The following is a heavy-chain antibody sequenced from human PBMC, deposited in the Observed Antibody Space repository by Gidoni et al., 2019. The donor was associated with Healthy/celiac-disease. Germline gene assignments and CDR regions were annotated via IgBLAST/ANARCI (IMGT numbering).Heavy chain of an antibody. J-gene: IGHJ4*02. CDR3: ARPPTRDLGG. CDR2: ISYDGSNK. Sequence: QVQLVESGGGVVQPGRSMRLSCAASGFTFSSYAMHWVRQAPGKGLEWVAVISYDGSNKYYADSVKGRFTISRDNSKNTLYLQMNSLRAEDTAVYYCARPPTRDLGGWGQGTLVTVSS. CDR1: GFTFSSYA. V-gene: IGHV3-30-3*01. D-gene: IGHD2-2*01.